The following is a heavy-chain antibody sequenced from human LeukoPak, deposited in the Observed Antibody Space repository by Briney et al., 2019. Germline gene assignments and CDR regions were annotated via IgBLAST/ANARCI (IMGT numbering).Heavy chain of an antibody. CDR1: GYTFTGYY. Sequence: GASVKVSCKAFGYTFTGYYMHWVRQAPGQGLEWMGWINPNSGGTNYAQKFQGRVTMTRDTSISTAYMELSRLRSDDTAVYYCARTYCGGDCYSHAFDIWGQGTMVTVSS. D-gene: IGHD2-21*02. J-gene: IGHJ3*02. CDR2: INPNSGGT. V-gene: IGHV1-2*02. CDR3: ARTYCGGDCYSHAFDI.